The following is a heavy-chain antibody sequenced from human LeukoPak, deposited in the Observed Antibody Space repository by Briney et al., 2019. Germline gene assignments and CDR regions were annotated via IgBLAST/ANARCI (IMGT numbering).Heavy chain of an antibody. V-gene: IGHV3-74*01. CDR2: IHPDGSVT. J-gene: IGHJ4*02. CDR1: GFTFSTYW. Sequence: GGSLRLSCAASGFTFSTYWMHWVRLPPGKGLVWVSRIHPDGSVTTYGDSVKGRFTISRDNAKNTLYLEMNSLRAEDTAVYYCARVSPNTVTTLQYFDYWGQGTLVTVSS. D-gene: IGHD4-17*01. CDR3: ARVSPNTVTTLQYFDY.